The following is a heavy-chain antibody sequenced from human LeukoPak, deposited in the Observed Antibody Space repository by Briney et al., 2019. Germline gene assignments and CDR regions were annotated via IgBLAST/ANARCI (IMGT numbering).Heavy chain of an antibody. CDR3: AREGGRGWFDP. CDR2: ISYDGSNK. CDR1: GFTFSSYA. J-gene: IGHJ5*02. D-gene: IGHD3-10*01. Sequence: GRSLRLSCAASGFTFSSYAMHWVRQAPGKGLEWVAVISYDGSNKYYADSVKGRFTISRENAKNSLYLQMNSLRAGDTAVYYCAREGGRGWFDPWGQGTLVTVSS. V-gene: IGHV3-30*14.